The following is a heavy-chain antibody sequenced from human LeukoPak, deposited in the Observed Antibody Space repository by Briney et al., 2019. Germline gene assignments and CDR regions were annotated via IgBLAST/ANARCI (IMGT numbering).Heavy chain of an antibody. V-gene: IGHV4-34*01. D-gene: IGHD3-10*02. Sequence: PSETLSLTCTVFGGSLSDAYWSWIRQSPRKGLEWIGDINHNAETKYSPSLKSPVTISVDTSKNQFSLKLNSVTAADTAVYYCARLPRGLFGEFLNFDLWGQGTPVIVSS. CDR1: GGSLSDAY. CDR2: INHNAET. J-gene: IGHJ4*02. CDR3: ARLPRGLFGEFLNFDL.